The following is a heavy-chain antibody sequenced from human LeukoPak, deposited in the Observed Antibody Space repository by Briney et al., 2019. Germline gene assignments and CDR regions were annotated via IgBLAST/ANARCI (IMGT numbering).Heavy chain of an antibody. D-gene: IGHD1-26*01. CDR3: AKDGVIVGATYFDY. CDR1: GFTFSTYG. J-gene: IGHJ4*02. Sequence: PGGSLRLSCAASGFTFSTYGMHWVRQAPGKGLEWVAAISYDGSIEYYEDSVKGRITISRDNSRNTLYLQMNSLRAEDTAVYYCAKDGVIVGATYFDYWGQGTLVTVSS. CDR2: ISYDGSIE. V-gene: IGHV3-30*18.